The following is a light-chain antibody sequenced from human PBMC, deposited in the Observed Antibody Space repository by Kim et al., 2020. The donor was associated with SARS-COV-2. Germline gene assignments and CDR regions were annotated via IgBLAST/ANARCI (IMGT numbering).Light chain of an antibody. J-gene: IGLJ3*02. CDR2: YDN. CDR3: QVWHTTTDQVL. Sequence: SYELTQPPSVSVAPEKTATITCGGNNIESESVHWYQQRPGQAPFLVIYYDNDRPLGIPERFSGSNSGNTATLTITRVEAGDEADYYCQVWHTTTDQVLFG. V-gene: IGLV3-21*04. CDR1: NIESES.